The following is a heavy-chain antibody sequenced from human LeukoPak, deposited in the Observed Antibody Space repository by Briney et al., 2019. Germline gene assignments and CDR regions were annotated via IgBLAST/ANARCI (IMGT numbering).Heavy chain of an antibody. J-gene: IGHJ4*02. CDR3: ARTRGGDYVLDY. D-gene: IGHD4-17*01. CDR1: GGTFSSYA. Sequence: AASVKVSCKASGGTFSSYAISWVRQAPGQGLEWMGGIIPIFGTANYAQKFQGRVTITADESTSTAYMELSSLRSEDTAVYYCARTRGGDYVLDYWGQGTLVTVSS. V-gene: IGHV1-69*13. CDR2: IIPIFGTA.